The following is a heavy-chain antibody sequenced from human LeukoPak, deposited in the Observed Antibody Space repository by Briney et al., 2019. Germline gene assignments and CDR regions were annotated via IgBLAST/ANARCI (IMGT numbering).Heavy chain of an antibody. J-gene: IGHJ4*02. Sequence: GGSLRLSCTASAFAFSNHAMSWVSQAPGKGLEWVSSISISGGTTYYADSVKGRFTISRENSKSTLYLQMNNLRADDTAVYYCANEIRPNDYWGQGTLVTVSS. CDR1: AFAFSNHA. CDR3: ANEIRPNDY. CDR2: ISISGGTT. D-gene: IGHD4-17*01. V-gene: IGHV3-23*01.